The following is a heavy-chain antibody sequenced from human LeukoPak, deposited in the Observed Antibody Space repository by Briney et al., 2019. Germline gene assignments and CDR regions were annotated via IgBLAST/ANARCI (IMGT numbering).Heavy chain of an antibody. V-gene: IGHV4-39*01. CDR3: ARQWTTVTDY. Sequence: PSETLSLTCTVSGGSISGSSYYWGWIHQPPGKGLEWIGSIYYSGSTYYNPSLKSRVTISVDTSKNQFSLKLSSVTAADTAVYYCARQWTTVTDYWGQGTLVTVSS. CDR1: GGSISGSSYY. D-gene: IGHD4-11*01. J-gene: IGHJ4*02. CDR2: IYYSGST.